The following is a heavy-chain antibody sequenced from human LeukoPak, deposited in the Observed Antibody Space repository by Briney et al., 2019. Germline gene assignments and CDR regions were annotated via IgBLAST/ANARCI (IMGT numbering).Heavy chain of an antibody. CDR1: GGTFSSYA. J-gene: IGHJ4*02. V-gene: IGHV1-69*04. D-gene: IGHD1-26*01. Sequence: SVKVSCKASGGTFSSYAISWVRQAPGQGLEWMGRIIPILGIANYAQKLQGRVTITADKSTSTAYMELSSLRSEDTAVYYCARDPRDLKHSGSYYYDDYWGQGTLVTVSS. CDR3: ARDPRDLKHSGSYYYDDY. CDR2: IIPILGIA.